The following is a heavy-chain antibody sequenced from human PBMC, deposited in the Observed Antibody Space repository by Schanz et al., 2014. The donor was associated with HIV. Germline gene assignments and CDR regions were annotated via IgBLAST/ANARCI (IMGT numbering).Heavy chain of an antibody. CDR1: GGTFISYA. J-gene: IGHJ6*02. CDR2: IIPNFDTP. V-gene: IGHV1-69*06. CDR3: ARGTYSTPVQYYFYYGMDV. Sequence: QVQLVQSGAAVKKPGSSVRVSCKASGGTFISYAVSWVRQAPGQGLEWMGGIIPNFDTPKYAQKFQGRLTITADKSTSTVSLELSSLRFEDTAVYYCARGTYSTPVQYYFYYGMDVWGLGTTVTVSS. D-gene: IGHD2-15*01.